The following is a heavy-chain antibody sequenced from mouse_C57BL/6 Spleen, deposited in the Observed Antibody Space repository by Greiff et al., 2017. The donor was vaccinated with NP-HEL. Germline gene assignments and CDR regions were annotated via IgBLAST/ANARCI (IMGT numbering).Heavy chain of an antibody. Sequence: VQLQQSGAELVRPGASVTLSCKASGYTFTDYEMHWVKQTPVHGLEWIGAIDPETGGTAYNQKFKGKAILTADKSSSTAYMELRSLTSEDSAVYYCTRWNGGWYFEVWGTGTTVTVAS. CDR3: TRWNGGWYFEV. J-gene: IGHJ1*03. V-gene: IGHV1-15*01. CDR2: IDPETGGT. CDR1: GYTFTDYE.